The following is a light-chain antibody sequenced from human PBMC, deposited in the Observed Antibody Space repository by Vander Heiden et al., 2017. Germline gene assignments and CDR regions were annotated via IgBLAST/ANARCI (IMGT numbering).Light chain of an antibody. V-gene: IGLV2-14*01. CDR1: SSYVSGYNY. CDR3: SSYTSSSTV. J-gene: IGLJ3*02. Sequence: QSALYPPDHESGPPGQSITISCTGTSSYVSGYNYVSWYQQHPGKAPKLMIYYVSNRPSGVSNRFSGSKSGNTASLTISGLQAEDEADYYCSSYTSSSTVFGGGTKLTVL. CDR2: YVS.